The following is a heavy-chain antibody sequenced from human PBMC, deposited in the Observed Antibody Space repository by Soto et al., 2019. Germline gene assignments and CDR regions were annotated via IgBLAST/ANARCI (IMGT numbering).Heavy chain of an antibody. CDR1: GFTVSTNY. CDR3: ARDSSIGTFDY. V-gene: IGHV3-53*02. Sequence: EVQLVETGGGLIQPGGSLRLSCAASGFTVSTNYMSWVRQAPGKGLEWVSIIYSGGATYYADSVKGRFTISRDNSKNTLYLQMNSLRAEDTGVYYCARDSSIGTFDYWGQGTLVTVSS. CDR2: IYSGGAT. J-gene: IGHJ4*02.